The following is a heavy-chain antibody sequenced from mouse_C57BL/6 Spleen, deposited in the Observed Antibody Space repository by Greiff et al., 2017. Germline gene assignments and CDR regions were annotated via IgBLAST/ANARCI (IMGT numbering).Heavy chain of an antibody. D-gene: IGHD1-1*01. CDR1: GFTFSSYT. J-gene: IGHJ2*01. CDR3: ARRRITSYYFDY. V-gene: IGHV5-9*01. Sequence: EVMLVESGGGLVKPGGSLKLSCAASGFTFSSYTMSWVRQTPEKRLEWVATISGGGGNTYYPDSVKGRFTISRDNAKNTLYLQMSSLRSEDTALYYCARRRITSYYFDYWGQGTTLTVSS. CDR2: ISGGGGNT.